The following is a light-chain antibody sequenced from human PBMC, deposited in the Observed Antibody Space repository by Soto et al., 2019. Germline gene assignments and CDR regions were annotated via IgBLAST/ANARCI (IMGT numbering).Light chain of an antibody. CDR2: VAS. CDR3: QQYSSSPRT. Sequence: EILLTQSPGTLSLSPGERATLSCRASQSVSNNFLAWYQQKPGQPPSLLIYVASWRATGIPDRFSGSGSGTDFTLTVSRLEPEDFAVYFCQQYSSSPRTFGQGTKVEVK. J-gene: IGKJ1*01. CDR1: QSVSNNF. V-gene: IGKV3-20*01.